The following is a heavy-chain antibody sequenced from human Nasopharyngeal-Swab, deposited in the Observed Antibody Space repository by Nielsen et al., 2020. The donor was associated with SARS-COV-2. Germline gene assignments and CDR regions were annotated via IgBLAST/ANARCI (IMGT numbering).Heavy chain of an antibody. CDR2: ISSNGGST. CDR3: VRDIWGGPDY. Sequence: GGSLRLSCSASGFTFSSYGMHWVRQAPGKGLEYVSVISSNGGSTYYADSVKGRFTISRDNSKNTLYLQMSSLRAEDTAVYYCVRDIWGGPDYWGQGTLVTVSS. D-gene: IGHD3-3*01. V-gene: IGHV3-64D*06. J-gene: IGHJ4*02. CDR1: GFTFSSYG.